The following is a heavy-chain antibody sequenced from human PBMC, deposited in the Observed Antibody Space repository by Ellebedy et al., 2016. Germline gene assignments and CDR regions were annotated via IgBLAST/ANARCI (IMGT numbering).Heavy chain of an antibody. J-gene: IGHJ4*02. CDR2: ISGDGDST. Sequence: GESLKISCAASGFTFSTFFMTWVRQAPGKGLEWVSTISGDGDSTYFADSVKGRFTISRDNSKNTLYLQMNNLRVDDTALYYCRQGHYFDQWGQGALVTVSS. V-gene: IGHV3-23*01. CDR3: RQGHYFDQ. CDR1: GFTFSTFF.